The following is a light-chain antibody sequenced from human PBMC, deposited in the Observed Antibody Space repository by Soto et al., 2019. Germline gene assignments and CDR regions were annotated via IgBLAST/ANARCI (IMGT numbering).Light chain of an antibody. Sequence: EIVLTQSPGTLSLSPGERATLSCRASQSVSSSYLAWYQQKPGQAPRLLIYGASSRATGIPDRFSGGGSGTDFTLTISRLEPEYFAVYYCQQYGSSSFTFGPGTKVDIK. CDR2: GAS. J-gene: IGKJ3*01. CDR1: QSVSSSY. CDR3: QQYGSSSFT. V-gene: IGKV3-20*01.